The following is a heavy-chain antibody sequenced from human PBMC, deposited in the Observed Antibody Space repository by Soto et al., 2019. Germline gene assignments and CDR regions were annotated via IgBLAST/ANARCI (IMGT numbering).Heavy chain of an antibody. Sequence: GGSLRLSCAASGFTFSSCGMHWVRQAPGKGLEWVAVISYDGSNKYYADSVKGRFTISRDNSKNTLYLQMNSLRAEDTAVYYCAKDYHYVMDTSMGLRYGMDVWGQGTTVTVSS. J-gene: IGHJ6*02. CDR3: AKDYHYVMDTSMGLRYGMDV. CDR1: GFTFSSCG. D-gene: IGHD5-18*01. CDR2: ISYDGSNK. V-gene: IGHV3-30*18.